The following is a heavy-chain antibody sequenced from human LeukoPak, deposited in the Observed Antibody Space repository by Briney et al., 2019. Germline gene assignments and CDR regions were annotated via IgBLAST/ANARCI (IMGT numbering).Heavy chain of an antibody. D-gene: IGHD6-6*01. Sequence: GGSLRLSCAASEFTFSTYAMSWVRQAPGKGLEWVSAISGSGGSTYYADSVKGRFTISRDNSKNTLYLQMNSLRAEDTAVYYCAKTVGGYDEYSNLDYWGQGTLVTVSS. J-gene: IGHJ4*02. CDR3: AKTVGGYDEYSNLDY. CDR1: EFTFSTYA. V-gene: IGHV3-23*01. CDR2: ISGSGGST.